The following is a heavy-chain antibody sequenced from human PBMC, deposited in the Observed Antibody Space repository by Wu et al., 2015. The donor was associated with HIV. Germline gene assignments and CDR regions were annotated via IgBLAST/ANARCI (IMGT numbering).Heavy chain of an antibody. Sequence: QVQLVQSGAEVKKPGSSVKVSCKASGGTFSRYAISWVRQAPGQGLEWMGGIIPISSTANYAQKFQGRVTMTADESTSTAYMELSSLRSEDTAMYYCATVLIAGISSWFDTWGQGTLVTVSS. CDR1: GGTFSRYA. V-gene: IGHV1-69*12. CDR2: IIPISSTA. J-gene: IGHJ5*02. CDR3: ATVLIAGISSWFDT. D-gene: IGHD2-2*01.